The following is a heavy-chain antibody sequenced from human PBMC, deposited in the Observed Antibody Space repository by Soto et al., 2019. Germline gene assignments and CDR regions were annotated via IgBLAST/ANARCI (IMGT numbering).Heavy chain of an antibody. CDR2: VFRSGSV. J-gene: IGHJ4*02. Sequence: SETLSLTCNVSGGSMTTGSYFWSWIRQPPGKGLEWIGYVFRSGSVNYSPSFKSRVTISIDTSKNQFSLMLKSVTAADTAVYFCARARNRYFDYWGQGALVTVSS. V-gene: IGHV4-61*01. CDR1: GGSMTTGSYF. D-gene: IGHD1-1*01. CDR3: ARARNRYFDY.